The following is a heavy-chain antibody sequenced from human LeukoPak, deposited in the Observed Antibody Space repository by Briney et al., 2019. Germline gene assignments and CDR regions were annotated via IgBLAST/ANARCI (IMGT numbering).Heavy chain of an antibody. V-gene: IGHV2-5*02. Sequence: SGPTLVNPTQTLTLICTFSRFSLSTSGVGVGWMRQPPGKALEWLALIYWDDDKRYSPSLKSRLTITKDTSKNQVVLTMTNMDPVDTATYYCARIPREWLRLYYFDYWGQGTLVTVSS. CDR1: RFSLSTSGVG. CDR2: IYWDDDK. D-gene: IGHD5-12*01. CDR3: ARIPREWLRLYYFDY. J-gene: IGHJ4*02.